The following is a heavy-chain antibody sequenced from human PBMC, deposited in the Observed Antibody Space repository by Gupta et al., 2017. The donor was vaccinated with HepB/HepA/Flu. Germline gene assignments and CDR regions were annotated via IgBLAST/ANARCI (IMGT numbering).Heavy chain of an antibody. D-gene: IGHD6-25*01. CDR3: ATSLKQRGRYMDV. V-gene: IGHV4-34*01. CDR1: GGSFRGYY. J-gene: IGHJ6*03. CDR2: INHSGST. Sequence: QVQLQQWGAGLLKPSETLSLTCAVYGGSFRGYYWSWIRQPPGKGLEWIGEINHSGSTNYNPSLKSRVTISVDTSKNQFSLKLSSVTAADTAVYYCATSLKQRGRYMDVWGKGTTVTVSS.